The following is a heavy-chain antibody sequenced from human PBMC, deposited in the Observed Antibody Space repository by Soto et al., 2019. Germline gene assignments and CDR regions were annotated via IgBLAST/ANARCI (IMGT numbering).Heavy chain of an antibody. CDR3: ARVTAAAGEGPFDY. CDR2: INPNSGGT. J-gene: IGHJ4*02. V-gene: IGHV1-2*04. D-gene: IGHD6-13*01. Sequence: QVQLAQSGAEVKKPGASVKVSCKASGYTFTGYYMHWVRQAPGQGLEWMGWINPNSGGTNYAQKFQGWVTMTRDTSISTAYMELSRLRSDDTAVYYCARVTAAAGEGPFDYWGQGTLVTVSS. CDR1: GYTFTGYY.